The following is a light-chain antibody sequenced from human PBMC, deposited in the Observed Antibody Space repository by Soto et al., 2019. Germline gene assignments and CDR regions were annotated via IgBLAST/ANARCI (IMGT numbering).Light chain of an antibody. V-gene: IGLV3-21*04. CDR1: NIGSKS. J-gene: IGLJ2*01. CDR3: QVWDSSSVV. Sequence: SSELTQPPSVSVAPGKTARITCGGDNIGSKSVHWYQQRPGQAPVLVIYYDTDRPSGIPERFSGSNSGNTATLTLSRVEAGDEADYYCQVWDSSSVVFGGGTKVTVL. CDR2: YDT.